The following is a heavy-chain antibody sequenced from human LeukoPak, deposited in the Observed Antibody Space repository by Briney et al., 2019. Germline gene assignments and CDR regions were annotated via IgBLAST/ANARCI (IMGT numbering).Heavy chain of an antibody. J-gene: IGHJ6*02. V-gene: IGHV4-31*03. CDR1: AGWVSGWVYD. D-gene: IGHD4-17*01. CDR3: ARGNGDSPTYYYYYGMDV. CDR2: IYYSGST. Sequence: SHTLSIISSMSAGWVSGWVYDWTLIRQHPGKGLKWIGYIYYSGSTYYNPSLKSRVTISVDTSKNQFSLKLSSVTAADTAVYYCARGNGDSPTYYYYYGMDVWGQGTTVTVSS.